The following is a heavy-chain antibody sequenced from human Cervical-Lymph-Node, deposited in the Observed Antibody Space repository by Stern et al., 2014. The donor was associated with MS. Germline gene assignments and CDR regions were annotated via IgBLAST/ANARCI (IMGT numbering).Heavy chain of an antibody. J-gene: IGHJ4*02. D-gene: IGHD2-2*01. CDR1: GGSISSSSYY. V-gene: IGHV4-39*01. CDR2: IYYGGTT. Sequence: QLQLQESGPGLVKPSETLSLTCTVSGGSISSSSYYGAWIRQPPGTGLEWIGSIYYGGTTYYNPSLKSRVPISVDTSKNQFSLKLTSVTAADTAVYYCARQGAYCSSTSCYDFDYWGQGTLVTVSS. CDR3: ARQGAYCSSTSCYDFDY.